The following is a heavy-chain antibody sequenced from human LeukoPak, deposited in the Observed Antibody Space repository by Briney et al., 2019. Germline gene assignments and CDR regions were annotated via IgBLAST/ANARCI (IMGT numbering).Heavy chain of an antibody. CDR1: GFTFDDYA. J-gene: IGHJ1*01. V-gene: IGHV3-9*01. CDR2: ISWNSGSI. D-gene: IGHD3-10*01. Sequence: HSGRSLRLSCAASGFTFDDYAMHWVRQAPGKGLEWVSGISWNSGSIGYADSVKGRFTISRDNAKNSLYLQMSSLRAEDTALYYCAKDTDPSITLAPYFQHWGQGTLVTVSS. CDR3: AKDTDPSITLAPYFQH.